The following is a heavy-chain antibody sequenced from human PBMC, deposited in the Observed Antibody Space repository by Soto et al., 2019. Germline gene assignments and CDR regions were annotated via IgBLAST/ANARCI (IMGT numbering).Heavy chain of an antibody. CDR1: GFTFSSYW. J-gene: IGHJ6*02. Sequence: GGSLRLSCAASGFTFSSYWMSWVRQPPGKGVEWVANIKTDGSEKYYMECVRGRFIPSRDNARNFFFLQMNSLTGAETAVYYCTRDGSPFALDVWGLGTSVTVSS. CDR2: IKTDGSEK. CDR3: TRDGSPFALDV. V-gene: IGHV3-7*03.